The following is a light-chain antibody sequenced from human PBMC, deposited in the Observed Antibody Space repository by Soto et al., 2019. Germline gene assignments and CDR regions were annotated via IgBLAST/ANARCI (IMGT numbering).Light chain of an antibody. V-gene: IGKV1-39*01. CDR3: QQSDSTPQT. J-gene: IGKJ2*01. CDR1: QSISRD. CDR2: DAS. Sequence: DIQMTQSPSSLSTSVGDRVTITCRASQSISRDLNWYQQKPGKAPRLLIYDASSLLSGVPSRFSGSGSGTDFTLTIASLQPEDFSTYYCQQSDSTPQTFGQGTKVDI.